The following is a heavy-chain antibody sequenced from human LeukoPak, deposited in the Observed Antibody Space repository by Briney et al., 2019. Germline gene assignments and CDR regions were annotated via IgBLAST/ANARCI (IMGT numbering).Heavy chain of an antibody. D-gene: IGHD5-24*01. J-gene: IGHJ4*02. CDR2: ISYDGSNK. V-gene: IGHV3-30-3*01. CDR1: GFSFSDYA. CDR3: ARDLRWLQCFDY. Sequence: GGSLRLSCAASGFSFSDYAVHWVRQAPGKGLEWVGIISYDGSNKLYTDSVKGRFTISRDNSKKTLYLEMNSLRAEDTAVYYCARDLRWLQCFDYWGQGTLVTVSS.